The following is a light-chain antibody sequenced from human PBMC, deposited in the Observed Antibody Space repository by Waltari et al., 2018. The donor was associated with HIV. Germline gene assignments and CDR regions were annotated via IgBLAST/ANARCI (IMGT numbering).Light chain of an antibody. V-gene: IGKV3-20*01. CDR2: DAS. J-gene: IGKJ4*01. Sequence: EIVLSQSPGSLSVSPGEAATLSCRASQSVSSNSLAWYQYKPGQAPRLLNYDASMRATGIPDRFSSGGSGTDFTLTISRLEPEDFAVYYCQQYYRSPLTFGGGTKVEIK. CDR1: QSVSSNS. CDR3: QQYYRSPLT.